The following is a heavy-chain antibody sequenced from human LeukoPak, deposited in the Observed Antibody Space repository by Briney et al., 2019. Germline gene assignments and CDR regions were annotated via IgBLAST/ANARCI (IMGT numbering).Heavy chain of an antibody. CDR1: GFTFSDYY. CDR3: ARVFWSGPLDFDY. J-gene: IGHJ4*02. V-gene: IGHV3-11*04. Sequence: GGSLRLSCAASGFTFSDYYMSWIRQAPGKGLEWVSYISSSGSTIYYADSVKGRFTISRDNAKNSLYLQMNSLRAEDTAVYYCARVFWSGPLDFDYWGQGTLVTVSS. CDR2: ISSSGSTI. D-gene: IGHD3-3*01.